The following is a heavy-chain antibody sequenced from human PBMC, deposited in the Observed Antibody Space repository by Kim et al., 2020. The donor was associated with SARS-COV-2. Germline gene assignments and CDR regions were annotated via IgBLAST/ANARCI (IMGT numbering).Heavy chain of an antibody. D-gene: IGHD5-12*01. CDR3: ASRRYSGYGELGY. J-gene: IGHJ4*02. Sequence: GGSLRLSCVASGFAFSSHWMSWVRQPPGKGLERVVNINQDGSEKCYVDSVKGRFTISRDNAKNSLYLQMNSLRAEDTAVYYGASRRYSGYGELGYWGQGTLVTVSS. CDR2: INQDGSEK. CDR1: GFAFSSHW. V-gene: IGHV3-7*01.